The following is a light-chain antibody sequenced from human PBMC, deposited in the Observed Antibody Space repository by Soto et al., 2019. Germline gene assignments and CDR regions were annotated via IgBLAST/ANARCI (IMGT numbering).Light chain of an antibody. V-gene: IGKV3-20*01. J-gene: IGKJ5*01. CDR2: GAS. CDR1: QSVSSSY. Sequence: EIVLTQSPGTLSLSPGERATLSCMASQSVSSSYLAWYQQKPGQAPRLLIFGASSRATGIPDRFSGSGSGTDFTLTISRVEPADFAVYYCQQYGRSLPITFGQGTRLEIK. CDR3: QQYGRSLPIT.